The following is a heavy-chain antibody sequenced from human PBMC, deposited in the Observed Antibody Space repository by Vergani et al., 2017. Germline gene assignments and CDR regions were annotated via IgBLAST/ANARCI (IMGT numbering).Heavy chain of an antibody. J-gene: IGHJ4*02. CDR1: GFTFRSYA. CDR3: ARDTYSSSPRFDY. V-gene: IGHV3-30*04. CDR2: ISYDGSKK. D-gene: IGHD6-6*01. Sequence: VQLVESGGGVVQPGRSLRLSCAASGFTFRSYAIHWVRQAPGKGLEWVAVISYDGSKKYFGDSVKGRFTISRDNSKNTVYLQMNSLRAEDTAVYYCARDTYSSSPRFDYWGQGTLVTVSS.